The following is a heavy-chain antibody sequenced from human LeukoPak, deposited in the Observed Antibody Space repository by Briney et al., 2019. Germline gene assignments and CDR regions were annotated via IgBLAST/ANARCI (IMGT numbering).Heavy chain of an antibody. CDR1: GYTFTSYD. CDR3: ARGSSWFGELRYYGMDV. CDR2: MNPNSGNT. V-gene: IGHV1-8*01. Sequence: ASVKVSCKASGYTFTSYDINWVRQATGQGLEWMGWMNPNSGNTGYAQKFQGRVNMSRNTSISTAYMELSSLRSEDTAVYYCARGSSWFGELRYYGMDVWGQGTTVTVSS. J-gene: IGHJ6*02. D-gene: IGHD3-10*01.